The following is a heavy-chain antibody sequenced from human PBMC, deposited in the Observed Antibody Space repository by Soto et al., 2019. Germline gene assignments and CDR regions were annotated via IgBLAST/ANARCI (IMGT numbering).Heavy chain of an antibody. V-gene: IGHV3-30-3*01. CDR2: ISYDGSNK. J-gene: IGHJ6*02. Sequence: GGSLRLSCAASGFTFSSYAMHWVRQAPGKGLEWVAVISYDGSNKYYADSVKGRFTISRDNSKNTLYLQMNSLRAEDTAVYYCARDRPEPFTMIVVVMSDYYYGMDVWGQGTTVTVSS. D-gene: IGHD3-22*01. CDR1: GFTFSSYA. CDR3: ARDRPEPFTMIVVVMSDYYYGMDV.